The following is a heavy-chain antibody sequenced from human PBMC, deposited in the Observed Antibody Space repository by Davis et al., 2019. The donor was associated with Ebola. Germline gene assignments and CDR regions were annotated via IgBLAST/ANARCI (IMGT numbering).Heavy chain of an antibody. CDR1: GYTFTNYG. V-gene: IGHV1-18*01. J-gene: IGHJ4*02. Sequence: ASVKVSCKASGYTFTNYGITWVRQAPGQGLEWMGWINGGNTHYAQKVQGRVTMTTDTSTSTAFMELSSLRSEDTAVYYCARTSIYGVVWTLNYFDSWGQGTLVTVSS. CDR3: ARTSIYGVVWTLNYFDS. D-gene: IGHD3-3*01. CDR2: INGGNT.